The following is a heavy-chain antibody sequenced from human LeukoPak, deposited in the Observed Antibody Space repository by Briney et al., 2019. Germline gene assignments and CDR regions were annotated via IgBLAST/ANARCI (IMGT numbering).Heavy chain of an antibody. CDR3: AKSNSGNGFDY. Sequence: GGSLRLSCAASGFTFSNYVMNWVRQAPGKGPEWVSVISPSGGSTYYADSVKGRFTISRDNSKNTLYLQMNSLRAEDTAVYYCAKSNSGNGFDYWGQGTLVTVSS. CDR2: ISPSGGST. V-gene: IGHV3-23*01. J-gene: IGHJ4*02. CDR1: GFTFSNYV. D-gene: IGHD5-12*01.